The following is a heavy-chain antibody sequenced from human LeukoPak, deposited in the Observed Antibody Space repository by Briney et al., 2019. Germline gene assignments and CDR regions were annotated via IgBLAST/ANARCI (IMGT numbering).Heavy chain of an antibody. CDR1: GYTFTSYY. CDR2: INPSGGST. V-gene: IGHV1-46*01. CDR3: AIETRSSWYYYYYGMDV. J-gene: IGHJ6*02. Sequence: ASVTVSCKASGYTFTSYYMHWVRQAPGQGLEWMGIINPSGGSTSYAQKFQGRVTMTRDTSISTAYMELSRLRSDDTAVYYCAIETRSSWYYYYYGMDVWGQGTTVTVSS. D-gene: IGHD6-13*01.